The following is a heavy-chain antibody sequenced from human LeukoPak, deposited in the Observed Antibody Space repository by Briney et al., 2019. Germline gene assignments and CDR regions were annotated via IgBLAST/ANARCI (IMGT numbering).Heavy chain of an antibody. J-gene: IGHJ4*02. CDR2: ISYDGSNK. D-gene: IGHD4-17*01. CDR3: ARDGSYYGDYVFDY. CDR1: GFTFSSYA. V-gene: IGHV3-30*04. Sequence: GGSLRLSCAASGFTFSSYAMHWVRQAPGKGLEWVAVISYDGSNKCYADSVKGRFTISRDNSKNTLYLQMNSLRAEDTAVYYCARDGSYYGDYVFDYWGQGTLVTVSS.